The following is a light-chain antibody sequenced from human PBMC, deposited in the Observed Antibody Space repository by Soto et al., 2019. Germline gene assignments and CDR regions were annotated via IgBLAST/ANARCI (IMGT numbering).Light chain of an antibody. CDR1: TSDVGGYNL. V-gene: IGLV2-14*02. J-gene: IGLJ2*01. Sequence: QSALTQPASVSGSPGQSITISCSGTTSDVGGYNLVSWYQQHTAKAPKLLIYEGTQRPSGVSSRFSGSKSGNTASLTISGLQAEDEADYYCSSYTSSSTLVLFGGGTKLTVL. CDR3: SSYTSSSTLVL. CDR2: EGT.